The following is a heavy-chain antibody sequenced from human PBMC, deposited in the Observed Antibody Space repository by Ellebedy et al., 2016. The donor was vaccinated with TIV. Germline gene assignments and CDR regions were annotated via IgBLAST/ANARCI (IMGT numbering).Heavy chain of an antibody. CDR3: ARDVNYYDSSGYDSYYYGMDV. V-gene: IGHV3-30*03. CDR1: GFTFSVYA. D-gene: IGHD3-22*01. CDR2: ISHDGSDK. Sequence: GESLKISXAASGFTFSVYAIHWVRQAPGKGLEWVAIISHDGSDKYYADSVKGRFTISRDNSKNTLYLQMNSLRAEDTAVYYCARDVNYYDSSGYDSYYYGMDVWGQGTTVAISS. J-gene: IGHJ6*02.